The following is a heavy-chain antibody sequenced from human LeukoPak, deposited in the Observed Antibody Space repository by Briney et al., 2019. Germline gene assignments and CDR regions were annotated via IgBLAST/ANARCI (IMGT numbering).Heavy chain of an antibody. J-gene: IGHJ4*02. Sequence: PSQTLSLTCTVSGGSISGGGYYWSWIRQHPGKGLEWIGYIYYSGSTYYNPSLKSRVTISVDTSKNQFSLKLSSVTAADTAVYYCASGARGYSYGYVDYWGQGTLVTVSS. V-gene: IGHV4-31*03. CDR3: ASGARGYSYGYVDY. CDR1: GGSISGGGYY. CDR2: IYYSGST. D-gene: IGHD5-18*01.